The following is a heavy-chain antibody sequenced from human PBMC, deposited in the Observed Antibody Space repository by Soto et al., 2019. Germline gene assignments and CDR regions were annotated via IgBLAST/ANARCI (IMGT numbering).Heavy chain of an antibody. CDR1: GFTFNSHW. V-gene: IGHV3-74*01. Sequence: EVQLVESGGGLVHPGGSLRLSCAASGFTFNSHWMHWAPQAPGKGLVWISRINSDGSTTNYADSVKGRLTISRDNAKNTVYVQINSLRAEDTAVYYCARGAKGAYYMDVWGKGTTVTVSS. CDR2: INSDGSTT. D-gene: IGHD2-21*01. J-gene: IGHJ6*03. CDR3: ARGAKGAYYMDV.